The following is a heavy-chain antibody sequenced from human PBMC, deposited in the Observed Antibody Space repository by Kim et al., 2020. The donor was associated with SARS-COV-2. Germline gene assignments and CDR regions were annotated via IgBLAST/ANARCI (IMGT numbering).Heavy chain of an antibody. D-gene: IGHD3-10*01. CDR3: ARDPGFGAYYYSMDV. CDR2: INPSGGST. J-gene: IGHJ6*02. Sequence: ASVKVSCKASGYTFTSYYMHWVRQAPGQGLEWMGIINPSGGSTSYAQKFQGRVTMTRDTSTSTVYMELSSLRSEDTAVYYCARDPGFGAYYYSMDVWGQGTTVTVSS. V-gene: IGHV1-46*01. CDR1: GYTFTSYY.